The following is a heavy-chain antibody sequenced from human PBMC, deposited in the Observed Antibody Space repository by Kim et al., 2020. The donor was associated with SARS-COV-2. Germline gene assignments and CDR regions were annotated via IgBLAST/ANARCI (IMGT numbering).Heavy chain of an antibody. J-gene: IGHJ4*02. CDR2: ISGSGSPT. D-gene: IGHD2-2*01. CDR3: VRGTVDY. V-gene: IGHV3-48*02. CDR1: GFIFNTFG. Sequence: GGSLRLSCAGSGFIFNTFGLNWVRQVPGKGLEWVSHISGSGSPTYYADSVKGRFTISRDNPKNLLYLQMNNLRDEDTAVYYCVRGTVDYWGPGTLVTVSS.